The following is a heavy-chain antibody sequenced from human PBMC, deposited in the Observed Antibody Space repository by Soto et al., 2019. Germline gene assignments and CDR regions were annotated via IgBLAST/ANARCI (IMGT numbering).Heavy chain of an antibody. Sequence: GGSLRLSCTASGFTFNNYVMSWVRQAPGKGLEWVSSIGTSGSYIYDTDSVKGRFTISRDNTKDSLYLQMNSLRAEDTAIYYCARGSAFIGLDYWGQGTPVTVSS. CDR2: IGTSGSYI. V-gene: IGHV3-21*01. CDR1: GFTFNNYV. J-gene: IGHJ4*02. CDR3: ARGSAFIGLDY. D-gene: IGHD1-26*01.